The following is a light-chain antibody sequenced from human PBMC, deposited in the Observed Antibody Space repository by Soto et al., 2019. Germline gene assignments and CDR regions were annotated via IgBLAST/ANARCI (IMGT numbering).Light chain of an antibody. Sequence: IVLTQSPGTLSFSPWERATLSCSSSQSVSSSYLAWYQQKPGQAPRLLIYGASSRATGIPDRFSGSGSGTDFTLTISRLEPEDFAVYYCQQYGSSSWTFGQGTKWIS. J-gene: IGKJ1*01. CDR2: GAS. CDR3: QQYGSSSWT. CDR1: QSVSSSY. V-gene: IGKV3-20*01.